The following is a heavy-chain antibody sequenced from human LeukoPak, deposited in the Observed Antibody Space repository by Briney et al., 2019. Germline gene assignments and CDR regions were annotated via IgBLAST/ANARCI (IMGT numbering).Heavy chain of an antibody. J-gene: IGHJ4*02. CDR3: ARDGVSYPFDY. Sequence: GGSLRLSCTASGFTFSDYYMSWIRQAPGKGLEWASYISSSGSTIYYADSVKGRFTISRDNAKNSLYLQMNSLRAEDTAVYYCARDGVSYPFDYWGQGTLVTVSS. CDR1: GFTFSDYY. D-gene: IGHD3-16*01. V-gene: IGHV3-11*01. CDR2: ISSSGSTI.